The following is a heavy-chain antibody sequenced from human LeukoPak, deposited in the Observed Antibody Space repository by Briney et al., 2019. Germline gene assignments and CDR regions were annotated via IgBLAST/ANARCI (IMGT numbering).Heavy chain of an antibody. D-gene: IGHD1/OR15-1a*01. J-gene: IGHJ4*02. V-gene: IGHV3-74*01. CDR2: INSDGSST. Sequence: PGGSLRLSCAASGFTFSSYWMHWVRQAPGKGLVWGSRINSDGSSTSYADSVKGRFTISRDNAKNTLYLQMNSLRAEDTAVYYCARNWNNDYWGQGTLVTVSS. CDR3: ARNWNNDY. CDR1: GFTFSSYW.